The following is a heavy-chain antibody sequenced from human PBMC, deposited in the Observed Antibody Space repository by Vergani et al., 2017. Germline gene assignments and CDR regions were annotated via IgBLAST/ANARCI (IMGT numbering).Heavy chain of an antibody. D-gene: IGHD2-2*01. Sequence: QMQLVQSGAEVKKTGSSVKVSCKASGYTFTYRYLHWVRQAPGQALEWMGWITPFNGNTNYAQKFQDRVTITRDRSMSTAYMELSSLRSEDTAMYYCALXESSTSCINSVCITPETGSWFDPWSQGTLVTVSS. CDR2: ITPFNGNT. CDR3: ALXESSTSCINSVCITPETGSWFDP. J-gene: IGHJ5*02. V-gene: IGHV1-45*02. CDR1: GYTFTYRY.